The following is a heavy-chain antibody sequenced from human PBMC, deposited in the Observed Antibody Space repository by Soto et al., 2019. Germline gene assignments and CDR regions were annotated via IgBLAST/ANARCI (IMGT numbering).Heavy chain of an antibody. V-gene: IGHV4-59*01. D-gene: IGHD3-3*01. CDR1: GGSISSYY. J-gene: IGHJ4*02. CDR2: IYYSGST. Sequence: SETLSLTCTVSGGSISSYYWSWIRQPPGKGLDWIGYIYYSGSTNYNPSLKSRVTISVDTSKNQFSLKLSSVTAADTAVYYCARGPGYDFWSGYYLPVYFDYWGQGTLVTVSS. CDR3: ARGPGYDFWSGYYLPVYFDY.